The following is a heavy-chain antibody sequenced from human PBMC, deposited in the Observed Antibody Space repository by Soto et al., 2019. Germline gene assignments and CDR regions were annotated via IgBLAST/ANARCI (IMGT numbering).Heavy chain of an antibody. CDR3: ARDGGRHSGGIDY. Sequence: QVQLVQSGAEVKKPGSSVKVSCKASGGTFSSYSINWVRQDPGQGLEWMGEIIPIFGTANYAQKFQGRVTITADESTSTAYMELSSLRSEDTAVYCCARDGGRHSGGIDYWGQGSLVTVSS. J-gene: IGHJ4*02. V-gene: IGHV1-69*01. CDR1: GGTFSSYS. CDR2: IIPIFGTA. D-gene: IGHD1-26*01.